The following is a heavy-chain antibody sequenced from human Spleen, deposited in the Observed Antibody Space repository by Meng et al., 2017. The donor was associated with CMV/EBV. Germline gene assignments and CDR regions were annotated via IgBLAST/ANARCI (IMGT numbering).Heavy chain of an antibody. CDR3: ARILSNTDYYGMDV. CDR2: IKGSSGGT. V-gene: IGHV1-2*02. CDR1: GYTFTSYG. J-gene: IGHJ6*02. Sequence: ASVKVSCKASGYTFTSYGISWVRQAPGQGLEWMGWIKGSSGGTNIAQNFQGRVTMTRDTSINTAYMELTRLRSDDTAVYYCARILSNTDYYGMDVWGQGTTVTVSS. D-gene: IGHD2-2*02.